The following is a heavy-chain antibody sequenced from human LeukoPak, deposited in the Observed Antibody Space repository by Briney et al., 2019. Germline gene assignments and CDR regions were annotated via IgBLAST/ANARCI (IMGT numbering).Heavy chain of an antibody. CDR1: AFTFSSYA. J-gene: IGHJ4*02. CDR3: AKFTKPLDY. CDR2: ISYDGSNK. V-gene: IGHV3-30-3*02. Sequence: PGGSLRLSCAASAFTFSSYAMHWVRQAPGKGLEWVAVISYDGSNKYYADSVKGRFTISRDNSKNTLYLQMNSLRAEDTAVYYCAKFTKPLDYWGQGTLVTVSS.